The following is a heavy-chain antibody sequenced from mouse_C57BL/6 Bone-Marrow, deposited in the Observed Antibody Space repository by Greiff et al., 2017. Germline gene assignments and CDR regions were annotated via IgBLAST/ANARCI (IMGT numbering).Heavy chain of an antibody. CDR3: ASLDSSGPLAY. Sequence: EVQLQESGGGLVQPGGSLKLSCAASGFTFSDYGMAWVRQAPRKGPEWVAFISNLAYSIYYADTVTGRFTISRENAKNTLYLEMSSLRSEDTAMYYCASLDSSGPLAYWGQGTLVTVSA. CDR2: ISNLAYSI. J-gene: IGHJ3*01. V-gene: IGHV5-15*01. D-gene: IGHD3-2*02. CDR1: GFTFSDYG.